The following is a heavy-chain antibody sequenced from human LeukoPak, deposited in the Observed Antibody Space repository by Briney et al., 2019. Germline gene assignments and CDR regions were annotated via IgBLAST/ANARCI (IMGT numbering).Heavy chain of an antibody. Sequence: GGSLRLSCAASGFTVNSNDMSWVRQAPGKGLEWVANIKQDGSEKYYVDSVKGRFTISRDNAKNSLYLQMNSLRAEDTAVYYCARRLIAAFDYWGQGTLVTVSS. D-gene: IGHD2-15*01. CDR3: ARRLIAAFDY. J-gene: IGHJ4*02. V-gene: IGHV3-7*03. CDR1: GFTVNSND. CDR2: IKQDGSEK.